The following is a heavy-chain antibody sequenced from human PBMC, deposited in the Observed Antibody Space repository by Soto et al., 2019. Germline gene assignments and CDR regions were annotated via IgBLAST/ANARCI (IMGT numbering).Heavy chain of an antibody. CDR1: RGSISIGTNY. D-gene: IGHD6-25*01. J-gene: IGHJ4*02. CDR3: ARHEAGWYFDS. V-gene: IGHV4-39*01. CDR2: IYYSGST. Sequence: ETLSLTCTVSRGSISIGTNYWAWIRQPPGKGLEWIANIYYSGSTFYNPSLKSRVTISLDTSKNQFSLKLRSVTAADTAVYYCARHEAGWYFDSWGQGTLVTVS.